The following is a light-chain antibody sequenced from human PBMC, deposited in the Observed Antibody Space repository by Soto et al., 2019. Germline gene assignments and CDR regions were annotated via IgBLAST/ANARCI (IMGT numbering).Light chain of an antibody. CDR1: QSISSW. J-gene: IGKJ2*01. CDR3: QQFDSYSLFT. CDR2: KAS. Sequence: DIQMTQSPSTLSASVGDRVTITCRASQSISSWLAWYQQKPGKAPNLLIYKASTLERGVPSRFSGSGSGTEFTLTNSSLQPDDFATYYCQQFDSYSLFTFGQGTKLEIK. V-gene: IGKV1-5*03.